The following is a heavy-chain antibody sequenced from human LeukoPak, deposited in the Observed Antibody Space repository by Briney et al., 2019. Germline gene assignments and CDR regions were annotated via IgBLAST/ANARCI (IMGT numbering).Heavy chain of an antibody. CDR3: CRSYYGSAPTDY. V-gene: IGHV4-59*01. CDR2: IYYSGST. Sequence: SETLSLTCTVSGGSISSYYWSWIRQPPGKGLEWIGYIYYSGSTNYNPSLKSRVTISVDTSKNQFSLKLSSVTAADTAVYYCCRSYYGSAPTDYWGQGTLVTVSS. CDR1: GGSISSYY. J-gene: IGHJ4*02. D-gene: IGHD3-10*01.